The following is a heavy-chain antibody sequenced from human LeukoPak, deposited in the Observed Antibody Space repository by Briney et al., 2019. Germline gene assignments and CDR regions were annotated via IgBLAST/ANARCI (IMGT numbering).Heavy chain of an antibody. D-gene: IGHD2-15*01. CDR2: IYYSGST. CDR1: GGSISSHY. V-gene: IGHV4-59*11. Sequence: SETLSLTCTVSGGSISSHYWSWIRQPPGRGLEWIGYIYYSGSTNYNPSLKSRVTISVDTSKNQFSLKLSSVTAADTAVYYCARDNDCSGGSCYPNWFDPWGQGILVTVSS. CDR3: ARDNDCSGGSCYPNWFDP. J-gene: IGHJ5*02.